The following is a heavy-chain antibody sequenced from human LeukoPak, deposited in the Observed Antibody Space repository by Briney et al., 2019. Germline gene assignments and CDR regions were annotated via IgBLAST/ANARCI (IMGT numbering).Heavy chain of an antibody. D-gene: IGHD3-10*01. Sequence: GGSLRLSCAASGFTFSSYAMGWVRQAPGKGLEWVSTISGSGGSTLYADSVKGRFTISRDNSKNTLYLQMNSLRSEDTAVYYCARDPACVVRGVITKPCVYFDYWGQGTLVTVSS. CDR3: ARDPACVVRGVITKPCVYFDY. CDR2: ISGSGGST. CDR1: GFTFSSYA. V-gene: IGHV3-23*01. J-gene: IGHJ4*02.